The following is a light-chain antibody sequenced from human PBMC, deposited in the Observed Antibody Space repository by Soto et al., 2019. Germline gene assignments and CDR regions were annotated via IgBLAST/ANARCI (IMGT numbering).Light chain of an antibody. V-gene: IGKV3-11*01. CDR1: QNINSY. J-gene: IGKJ3*01. CDR2: ATS. CDR3: QQRSSWPFT. Sequence: EIVLTQSPATLSLSPGERATLSCRASQNINSYLALYQQKPGQAPRLLLYATSNWTTGIPARFSGSGSGTDFTLSISSREPEDFAVYYCQQRSSWPFTFGPGTKVDIK.